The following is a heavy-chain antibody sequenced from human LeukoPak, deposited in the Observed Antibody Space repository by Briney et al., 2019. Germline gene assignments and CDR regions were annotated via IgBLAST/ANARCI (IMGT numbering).Heavy chain of an antibody. CDR3: ARGSDKYYYDSSGYFTLDY. CDR1: GGTFSRLT. J-gene: IGHJ4*02. Sequence: ASVKVSCKASGGTFSRLTISWVRQAPGQGLEWMGGILPIFGTANYAQKFQGRVTITADESTSTAYMELSSLRSEDTAVYYCARGSDKYYYDSSGYFTLDYWGQGTLVTVSS. CDR2: ILPIFGTA. V-gene: IGHV1-69*13. D-gene: IGHD3-22*01.